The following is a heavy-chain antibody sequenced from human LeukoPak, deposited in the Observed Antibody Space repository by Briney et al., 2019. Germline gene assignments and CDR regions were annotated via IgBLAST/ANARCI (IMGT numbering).Heavy chain of an antibody. CDR3: AKRRDYYYYGMDV. CDR2: IYPTDSDT. V-gene: IGHV5-51*01. CDR1: GYRFTNYW. J-gene: IGHJ6*02. Sequence: GESLKISCKGSGYRFTNYWIGWVRQMPGRGLEWMGIIYPTDSDTRYSPSFRGQVTISADKSISTTYLQWSSLKTSDTAIYYCAKRRDYYYYGMDVWGQGTTVTVSS.